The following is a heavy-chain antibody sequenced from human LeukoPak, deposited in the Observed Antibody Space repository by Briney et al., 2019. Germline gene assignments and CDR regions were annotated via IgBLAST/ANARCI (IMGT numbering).Heavy chain of an antibody. J-gene: IGHJ6*03. CDR1: GGTFSSYA. D-gene: IGHD2-8*01. CDR3: AIVMVYASTYYYYMDA. CDR2: IIPIFGTA. Sequence: SVKVSCKASGGTFSSYAISWVRQAPGQGLEWMGRIIPIFGTANYAQKFQGRVTITTDESTSTAYMELSSLRSEDTAVYYCAIVMVYASTYYYYMDAWGKGTTVTVSS. V-gene: IGHV1-69*05.